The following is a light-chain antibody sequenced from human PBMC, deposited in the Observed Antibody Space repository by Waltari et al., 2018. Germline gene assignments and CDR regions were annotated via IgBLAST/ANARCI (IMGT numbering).Light chain of an antibody. J-gene: IGLJ1*01. CDR3: LSYSGRSDYV. V-gene: IGLV2-23*02. CDR1: STNVGGYNL. CDR2: GVS. Sequence: QSALTQPASVSGSPGQAITISCTGTSTNVGGYNLVSWYRQYPGKAPELMIFGVSERPSGISNRLSGSKSGNTATLTISGPQAKDEADYYCLSYSGRSDYVFGTGTRV.